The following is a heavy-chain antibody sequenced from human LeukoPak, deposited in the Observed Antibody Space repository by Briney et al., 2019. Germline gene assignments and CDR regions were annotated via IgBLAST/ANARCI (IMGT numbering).Heavy chain of an antibody. CDR2: ISSNGGST. V-gene: IGHV3-64*01. CDR3: ARGDTLYYDFWSGFSDY. CDR1: GFTFSSYA. J-gene: IGHJ4*02. Sequence: GGSLRLSCAASGFTFSSYAMHGVRQAPGKGLEYVSAISSNGGSTYYANSVKGRFTISRDNSKNTLYLQMGSLRAEDMAVYYCARGDTLYYDFWSGFSDYWGQGTLVTVSS. D-gene: IGHD3-3*01.